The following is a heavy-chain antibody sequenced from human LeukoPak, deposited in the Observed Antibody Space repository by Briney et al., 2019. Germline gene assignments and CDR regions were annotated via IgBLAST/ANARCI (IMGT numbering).Heavy chain of an antibody. CDR1: GFTVGSNY. Sequence: GSLRLSCAASGFTVGSNYMNWVRQAPGKGFEWVSSIYSGGSKDYADSVKGRFTISRDSSKNTVYLQMNSLRSDDTAVYFCAGNNYASGTFLVYWGQGTLVTVSS. CDR2: IYSGGSK. D-gene: IGHD3-10*01. V-gene: IGHV3-66*02. J-gene: IGHJ4*02. CDR3: AGNNYASGTFLVY.